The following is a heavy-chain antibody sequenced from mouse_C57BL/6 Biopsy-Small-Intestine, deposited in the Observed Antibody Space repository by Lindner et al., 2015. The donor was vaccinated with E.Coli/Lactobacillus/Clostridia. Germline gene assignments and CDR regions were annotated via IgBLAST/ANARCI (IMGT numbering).Heavy chain of an antibody. CDR3: ARSFTMVTLFYFDY. Sequence: VQLQESGPEVVKPGASVKISCKASGYPFTDYNMNWVKQSNGKSLEWIGVINPDYGTTNYNQKFKGKATLTADQSSSTAYMQLNSLTSEDSAVYYCARSFTMVTLFYFDYWGQGTTLTVSS. V-gene: IGHV1-39*01. CDR2: INPDYGTT. CDR1: GYPFTDYN. J-gene: IGHJ2*01. D-gene: IGHD2-1*01.